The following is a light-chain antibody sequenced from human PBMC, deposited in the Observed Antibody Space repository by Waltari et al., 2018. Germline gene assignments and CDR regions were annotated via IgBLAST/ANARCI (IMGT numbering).Light chain of an antibody. CDR1: SGSVSSTSY. J-gene: IGLJ3*02. CDR2: KGI. Sequence: QTVVTQEPSLSVSPGGTVTLTCALSSGSVSSTSYPTWYQQTPGQPPGTLVYKGISRSSGVPGRCSGSILGNTAALTITGAQADDESDYYCSMYMGSGVWVFGGGTKLTVL. CDR3: SMYMGSGVWV. V-gene: IGLV8-61*01.